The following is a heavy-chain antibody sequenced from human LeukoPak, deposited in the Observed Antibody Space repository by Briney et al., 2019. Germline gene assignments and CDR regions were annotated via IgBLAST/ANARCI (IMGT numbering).Heavy chain of an antibody. V-gene: IGHV3-7*01. CDR2: ISQDGSET. Sequence: GGPLRLSCAASGFTFNSFFLNWVRLTPGRELEWVACISQDGSETFYMDSVRGRFTISRDNTKKSLYLQMDSLRAEDTAVYFCVRDLGHSRHYFEYWGQGALVTVSS. CDR3: VRDLGHSRHYFEY. CDR1: GFTFNSFF. D-gene: IGHD7-27*01. J-gene: IGHJ4*02.